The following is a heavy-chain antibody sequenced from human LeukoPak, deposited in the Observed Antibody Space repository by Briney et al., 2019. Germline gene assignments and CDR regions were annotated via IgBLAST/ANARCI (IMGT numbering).Heavy chain of an antibody. Sequence: GGSLRLSCAASGFTFSRYDMPWVRQATGKGLEWVSAIGTVGDPYYPGSVKGRFTISRENAKNSLYLQMNSLRAGDTAVYYCARGFLGDAFDIWGQGTMVTVFS. CDR1: GFTFSRYD. CDR3: ARGFLGDAFDI. J-gene: IGHJ3*02. V-gene: IGHV3-13*05. D-gene: IGHD3-3*01. CDR2: IGTVGDP.